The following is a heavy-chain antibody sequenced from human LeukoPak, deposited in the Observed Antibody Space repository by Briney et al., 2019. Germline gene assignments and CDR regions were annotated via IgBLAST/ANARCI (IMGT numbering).Heavy chain of an antibody. Sequence: PGRSLRLSCAASGFTFSSYAMHWVRQAPGKGLEWVSYISNSGNTRYYADSVKGRFTISRDNAKNSLYLQMNSLRAEDTAVYYCAREGDPHFDYWGQGSLVTVSS. CDR3: AREGDPHFDY. V-gene: IGHV3-48*04. D-gene: IGHD3-16*01. J-gene: IGHJ4*02. CDR1: GFTFSSYA. CDR2: ISNSGNTR.